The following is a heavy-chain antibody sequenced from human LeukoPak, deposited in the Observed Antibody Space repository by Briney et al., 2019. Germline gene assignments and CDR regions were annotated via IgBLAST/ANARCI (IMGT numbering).Heavy chain of an antibody. CDR1: GFTFSSYG. V-gene: IGHV3-33*01. D-gene: IGHD6-19*01. Sequence: GGSLRLSCAASGFTFSSYGMHWVRQAPGKGLEWVAVILFDGSKEFYTDSVKGRFTISRDNSKNTLYLQMNSLRAEDTAVYYCARNQNQFTVAGMDYWGQGTLVTVSS. CDR2: ILFDGSKE. J-gene: IGHJ4*02. CDR3: ARNQNQFTVAGMDY.